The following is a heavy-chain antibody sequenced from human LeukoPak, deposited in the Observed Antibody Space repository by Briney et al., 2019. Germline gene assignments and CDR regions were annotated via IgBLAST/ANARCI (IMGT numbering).Heavy chain of an antibody. CDR2: ISGGGGST. D-gene: IGHD1-26*01. V-gene: IGHV3-23*01. CDR3: AKGGKWDVTPFDY. J-gene: IGHJ4*02. Sequence: GRSLRPSCAASGFTFTSYSMNWVRQAPGKGLEWVSTISGGGGSTYYADSVKGRFTISRDNSKNTLYLQVNSLRAEDTAVYYCAKGGKWDVTPFDYWGQGTLVTVSS. CDR1: GFTFTSYS.